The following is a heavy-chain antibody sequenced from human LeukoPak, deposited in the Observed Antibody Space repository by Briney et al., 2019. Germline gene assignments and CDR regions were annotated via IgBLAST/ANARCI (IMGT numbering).Heavy chain of an antibody. CDR2: ISPTGSTT. Sequence: PGGSLRLSCTASGFSFGGHWMNWAPQLPGKGLVWVSRISPTGSTTSYADSVKGRFTVSRDNAKNTLYLQVNNLRAEDTAVYYCARGPNSNWSGLDFWGQGTLLTVSS. CDR3: ARGPNSNWSGLDF. J-gene: IGHJ4*02. CDR1: GFSFGGHW. D-gene: IGHD6-6*01. V-gene: IGHV3-74*01.